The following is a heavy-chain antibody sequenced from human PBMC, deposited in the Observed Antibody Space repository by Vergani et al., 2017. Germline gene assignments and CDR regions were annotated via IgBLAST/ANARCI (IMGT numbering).Heavy chain of an antibody. V-gene: IGHV3-48*01. CDR1: GFTFSTYN. Sequence: EVQLVESGGGLVQPGGSLRLSCAASGFTFSTYNMNWVRQAPGKGLEWVSYISSSSSTIYYADSVKGRFTISRDNAKNSLYLQMNSLRAEDTAVYYCAKDQRYSSSCLLDYWGQGTLVTVSS. CDR2: ISSSSSTI. D-gene: IGHD6-13*01. J-gene: IGHJ4*02. CDR3: AKDQRYSSSCLLDY.